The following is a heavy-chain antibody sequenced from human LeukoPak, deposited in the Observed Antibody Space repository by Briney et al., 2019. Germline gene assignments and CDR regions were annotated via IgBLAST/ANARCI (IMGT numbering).Heavy chain of an antibody. V-gene: IGHV1-18*01. D-gene: IGHD5-24*01. J-gene: IGHJ4*02. CDR2: ISAYNGNT. CDR3: ARALADGYKELGY. CDR1: GYTFTTYG. Sequence: ASVKVSCKASGYTFTTYGITWVRQAPGQGVERMGWISAYNGNTNYAQKLQGRVTMTTDTSTGTAYMELRSLRSDDTAVYYCARALADGYKELGYWGQGTLVTVSS.